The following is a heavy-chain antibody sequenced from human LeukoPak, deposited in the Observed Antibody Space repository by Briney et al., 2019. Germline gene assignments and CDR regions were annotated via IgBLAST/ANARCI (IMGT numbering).Heavy chain of an antibody. CDR1: GGSISSSSYY. CDR2: IYYSGST. J-gene: IGHJ4*02. CDR3: ASLVYDFWSGYLGHYFDY. V-gene: IGHV4-39*01. D-gene: IGHD3-3*01. Sequence: SETLSLTCTVSGGSISSSSYYWGWLPQPPGMGLERFVSIYYSGSTYYNPSRKSRVTISVDTSKNQFSLKLSSVAAADTAVYYCASLVYDFWSGYLGHYFDYWGQGTLVTVSS.